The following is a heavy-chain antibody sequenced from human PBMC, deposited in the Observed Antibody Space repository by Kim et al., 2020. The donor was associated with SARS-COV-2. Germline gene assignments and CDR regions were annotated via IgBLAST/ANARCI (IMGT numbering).Heavy chain of an antibody. J-gene: IGHJ4*02. V-gene: IGHV4-61*07. D-gene: IGHD1-26*01. CDR3: ARRGRYARGFFDF. Sequence: EYTPSLESRLTLSLDTSKSQLSLRLTSVTAGDTAIYFCARRGRYARGFFDFWGQGILVTASS.